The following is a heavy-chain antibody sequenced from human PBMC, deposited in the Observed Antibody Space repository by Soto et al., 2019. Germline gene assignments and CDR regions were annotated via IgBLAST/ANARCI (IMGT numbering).Heavy chain of an antibody. CDR1: GFTFSSYG. CDR2: INSSSTNI. Sequence: EVQLVESGGGLVQPGGSLRLSCAASGFTFSSYGMNWVRQAPGKGLEWVSYINSSSTNIYYADSVKGRFTIFRDNAENSLYMQLNSLRDEDTAVYYCARSPYYYDSSNYYGYWGQGTLVTVSS. V-gene: IGHV3-48*02. J-gene: IGHJ4*02. D-gene: IGHD3-22*01. CDR3: ARSPYYYDSSNYYGY.